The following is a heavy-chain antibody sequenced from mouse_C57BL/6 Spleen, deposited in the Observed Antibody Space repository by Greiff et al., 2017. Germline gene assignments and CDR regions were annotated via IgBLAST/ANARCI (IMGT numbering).Heavy chain of an antibody. Sequence: DVKLVESGGGLVKPGGSLKLSCAASGFTFSSYAMSWVRQTPEKRLEWVATISDGGSYTYYPDNVKGRFTISRDNAKNNLYLQMSHLKSEDTAMYYCARTVVAPYWYFDVWGTGTTVTVSS. CDR2: ISDGGSYT. J-gene: IGHJ1*03. CDR3: ARTVVAPYWYFDV. V-gene: IGHV5-4*03. CDR1: GFTFSSYA. D-gene: IGHD1-1*01.